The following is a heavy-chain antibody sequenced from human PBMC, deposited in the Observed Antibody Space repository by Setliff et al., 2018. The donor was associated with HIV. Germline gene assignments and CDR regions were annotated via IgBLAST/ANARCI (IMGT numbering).Heavy chain of an antibody. CDR1: GGTFSSYA. D-gene: IGHD7-27*01. CDR3: ARDKTGDLWYFDS. V-gene: IGHV1-69*05. J-gene: IGHJ4*02. Sequence: VKVSCKASGGTFSSYAISWVRQAPGQGLEWMGGIIPLFGTANYAQKFQGRVTITTDKSTSTAYMELRSLRSDDTAVYYCARDKTGDLWYFDSWGQGTLVTVSS. CDR2: IIPLFGTA.